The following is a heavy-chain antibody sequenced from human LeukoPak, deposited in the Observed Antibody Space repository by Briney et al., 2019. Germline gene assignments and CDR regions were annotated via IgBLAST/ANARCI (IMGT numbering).Heavy chain of an antibody. CDR3: ARVPGDY. V-gene: IGHV3-21*01. Sequence: GVTLRLSCAASGFTFSSYSMNWVRQAPGKGLEWVSSISSSSNYIYYADSLKGRFTISRDNAKNSLYLQMNGLRAEDTAVYYCARVPGDYWGQGTLVTVSS. CDR2: ISSSSNYI. J-gene: IGHJ4*02. CDR1: GFTFSSYS.